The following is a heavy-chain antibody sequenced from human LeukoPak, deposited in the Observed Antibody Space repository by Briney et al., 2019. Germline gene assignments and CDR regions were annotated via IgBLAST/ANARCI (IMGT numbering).Heavy chain of an antibody. V-gene: IGHV3-7*01. CDR1: GFNSGNYW. CDR2: IKQDGIET. Sequence: GGSLRLSCAASGFNSGNYWMSWVRQAPGQRLEWLANIKQDGIETYYLDSVKGRFTMSRDNAKNSVYLQMNSLRTEDTAMYFCVSTPAIRRLNFWGQGTLVTVSS. D-gene: IGHD2-2*02. J-gene: IGHJ4*02. CDR3: VSTPAIRRLNF.